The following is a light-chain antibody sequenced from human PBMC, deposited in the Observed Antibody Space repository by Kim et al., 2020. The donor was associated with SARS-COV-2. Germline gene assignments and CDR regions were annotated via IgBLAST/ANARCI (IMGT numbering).Light chain of an antibody. V-gene: IGKV1-17*01. CDR1: QDIRND. CDR3: LQHSTYTIT. CDR2: GAS. J-gene: IGKJ5*01. Sequence: ASVGDRITITSRESQDIRNDLGWYQQNPGRAPKRLIYGASSLKSGVPSRFSGSGSGTEFTLTISSVQPEDFATYFCLQHSTYTITFGQGTRLEIK.